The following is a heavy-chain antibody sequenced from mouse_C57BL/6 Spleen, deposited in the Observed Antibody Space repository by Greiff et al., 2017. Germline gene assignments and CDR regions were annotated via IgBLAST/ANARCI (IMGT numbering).Heavy chain of an antibody. Sequence: EVKLMESEGGLVQPGSSMKLSCTASGFTFSDYYMAWVRQVPEKGLEWVANINYDGSSTYYLVSLKSRFIISRDNAKNILYLQMSSLKSEDTATYYCARDYGNYLYWYFDVWGTGTTVTVSS. CDR1: GFTFSDYY. CDR2: INYDGSST. CDR3: ARDYGNYLYWYFDV. J-gene: IGHJ1*03. V-gene: IGHV5-16*01. D-gene: IGHD2-1*01.